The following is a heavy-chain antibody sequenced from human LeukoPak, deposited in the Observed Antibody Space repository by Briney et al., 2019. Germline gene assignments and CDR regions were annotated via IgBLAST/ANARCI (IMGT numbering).Heavy chain of an antibody. D-gene: IGHD3/OR15-3a*01. Sequence: PGGSLRLSCAASGLTLSSSAMSWVRQAPGKGLGWVSVIDGSGQTTYYADSVKGRFTISRDNSKNTVYLQLTSLRVEDTAVYYCAKVAAWTYFDSWGQGTLVTVSS. CDR1: GLTLSSSA. CDR3: AKVAAWTYFDS. V-gene: IGHV3-23*01. J-gene: IGHJ4*02. CDR2: IDGSGQTT.